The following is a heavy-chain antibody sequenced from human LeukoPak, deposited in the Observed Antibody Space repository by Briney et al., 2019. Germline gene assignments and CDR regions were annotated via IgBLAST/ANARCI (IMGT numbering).Heavy chain of an antibody. CDR3: ARQNVAYNSGTYYNHGFDS. CDR2: IFPRDADI. D-gene: IGHD3-10*01. J-gene: IGHJ5*01. Sequence: GESLKISCKGSGYIFDNYWIGWVRQMPGKGREWMAIIFPRDADIRYSPSFQGQVTVSAAKYNNTAYPKWGSLNAPDTDTYFCARQNVAYNSGTYYNHGFDSWGQGTLVTVSS. CDR1: GYIFDNYW. V-gene: IGHV5-51*01.